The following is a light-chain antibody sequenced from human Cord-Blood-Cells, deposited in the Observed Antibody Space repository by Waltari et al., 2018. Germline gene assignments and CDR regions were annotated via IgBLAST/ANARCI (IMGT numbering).Light chain of an antibody. J-gene: IGKJ2*01. CDR1: QSVSSY. CDR2: DAS. V-gene: IGKV3-11*01. Sequence: EIVLTQSPATLSLSPGERATLSCRARQSVSSYLAWYQQKPGQAPRLLIYDASNRATGIPARFSGSGSGTDFTLTISSLEPEDFAVYYCQQRETFGQGTKLEIK. CDR3: QQRET.